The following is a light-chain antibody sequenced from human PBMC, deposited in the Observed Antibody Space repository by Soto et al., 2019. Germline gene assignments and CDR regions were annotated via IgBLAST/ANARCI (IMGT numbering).Light chain of an antibody. CDR3: QQRSNWPYS. V-gene: IGKV3-11*01. Sequence: ENVLTQSPATLSFSPGERATLFGRASQSVSSYLAWYQQKPGHAPRLLIYDASNRATSIPARFSGSGSGTDFTLTISSLEPEDFAIYYCQQRSNWPYSFGQGTKLEFK. CDR2: DAS. CDR1: QSVSSY. J-gene: IGKJ2*03.